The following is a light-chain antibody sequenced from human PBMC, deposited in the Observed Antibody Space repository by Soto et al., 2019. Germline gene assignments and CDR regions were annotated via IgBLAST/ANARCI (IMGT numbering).Light chain of an antibody. CDR3: QQSHRYPYS. Sequence: IQLTQSPSSLSASVGDRVTISCRASQSISNWLAWYQQKPGEAPELLIYRASNLQSGVPSRFSGSGSGTEFSLTSSSLQTDDFATYYCQQSHRYPYSFGPGTKLEI. CDR2: RAS. CDR1: QSISNW. V-gene: IGKV1-5*03. J-gene: IGKJ2*01.